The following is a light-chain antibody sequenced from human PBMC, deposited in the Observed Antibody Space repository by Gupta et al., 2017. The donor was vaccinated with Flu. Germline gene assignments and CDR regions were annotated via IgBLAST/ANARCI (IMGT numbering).Light chain of an antibody. CDR3: QSYDSSRSGPVV. CDR1: SSNIGAGYD. CDR2: GDT. V-gene: IGLV1-40*01. J-gene: IGLJ2*01. Sequence: TISCTGSSSNIGAGYDVHWYQQLPGSAPNLLIYGDTNRPSGVPDRFSGSKSGTSASLAITGLQADDEAYYYCQSYDSSRSGPVVFGGGTKLTVL.